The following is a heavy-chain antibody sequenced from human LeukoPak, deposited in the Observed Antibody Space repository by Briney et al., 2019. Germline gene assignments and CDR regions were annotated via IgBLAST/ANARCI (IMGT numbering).Heavy chain of an antibody. CDR2: IYDSGST. D-gene: IGHD3-22*01. CDR1: GGSIRSSYYY. J-gene: IGHJ5*02. CDR3: ARVIGYYSGHWFDP. Sequence: SGTLSLTCTVSGGSIRSSYYYWGWIRQPPGKGLEWIGSIYDSGSTYYNPSLKSRVTISVDTSKNQFSLKLSSVTAADTAVYYCARVIGYYSGHWFDPWGQGTLVTVSS. V-gene: IGHV4-39*07.